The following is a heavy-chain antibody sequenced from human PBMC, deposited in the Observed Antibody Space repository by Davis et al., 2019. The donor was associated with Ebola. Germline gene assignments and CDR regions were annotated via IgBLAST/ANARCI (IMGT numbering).Heavy chain of an antibody. Sequence: SETLSLTCTVSGGSISSYYWSWIRQPPGKGLEWIGYIFYSGSTNYNPSLKSRVTISVDTSKNQFSLKLSSVTAADTAVYYCARGGTIFGVVITSWYYFDYWGQGTLVTVSS. CDR3: ARGGTIFGVVITSWYYFDY. J-gene: IGHJ4*02. CDR2: IFYSGST. D-gene: IGHD3-3*01. CDR1: GGSISSYY. V-gene: IGHV4-59*12.